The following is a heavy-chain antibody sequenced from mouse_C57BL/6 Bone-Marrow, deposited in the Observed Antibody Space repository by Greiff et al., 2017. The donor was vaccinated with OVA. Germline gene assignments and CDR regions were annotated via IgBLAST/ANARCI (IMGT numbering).Heavy chain of an antibody. CDR2: INPNTGGT. CDR3: ARADGLRLRRAWFAD. Sequence: EVMLVESGPELVKPGASVKMSCKASGYTFTDYNMHWVKQSPGQSLEWIGYINPNTGGTSYNQKFKGKATLTVNKSSSTAYMELRSLTSEDSAVYDCARADGLRLRRAWFADWGQGTLVTVSA. V-gene: IGHV1-22*01. CDR1: GYTFTDYN. J-gene: IGHJ3*01. D-gene: IGHD3-2*02.